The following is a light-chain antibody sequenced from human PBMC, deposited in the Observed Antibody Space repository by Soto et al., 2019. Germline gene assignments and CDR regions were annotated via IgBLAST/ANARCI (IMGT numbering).Light chain of an antibody. Sequence: EIVLTQSPATLSLSPGDGATLSSRASQSVSSYLAWYQQKPGQAPRLLIYDASNRATGIPARFIGSGSGTDFTLTISSLEPEDFAVYYCQQRSNWPPLTFGGGTKVEIK. CDR3: QQRSNWPPLT. CDR1: QSVSSY. V-gene: IGKV3-11*01. CDR2: DAS. J-gene: IGKJ4*01.